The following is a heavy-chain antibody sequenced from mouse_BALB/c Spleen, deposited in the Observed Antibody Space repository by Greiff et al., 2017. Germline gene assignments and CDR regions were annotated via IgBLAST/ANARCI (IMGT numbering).Heavy chain of an antibody. D-gene: IGHD3-3*01. V-gene: IGHV3-6*02. Sequence: EVQLQESGPGLVKPSQSLSLTCSVTGYSITSCYYWNWILQFPGNKLEWMGYISYDGSNNYNPSLKNRISITRDTSKNQFFLKLNSVTTEDTATYYCARDRGVAWFAYWGQGTLVTVSA. J-gene: IGHJ3*01. CDR1: GYSITSCYY. CDR2: ISYDGSN. CDR3: ARDRGVAWFAY.